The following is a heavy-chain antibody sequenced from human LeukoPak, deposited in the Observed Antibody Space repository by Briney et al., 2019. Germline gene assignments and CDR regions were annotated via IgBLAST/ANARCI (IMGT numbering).Heavy chain of an antibody. D-gene: IGHD1-7*01. CDR3: AKLAGSITGTTSYFDY. V-gene: IGHV5-51*01. CDR2: IYPGDSDT. CDR1: GYSFTSYW. Sequence: GESLKISCKGSGYSFTSYWIGWVRQMPGKGLEWMGIIYPGDSDTRYSPSFQGQVTISADKSISTAYLQWSSLKASDTAMYYCAKLAGSITGTTSYFDYWGQGTLVTVSS. J-gene: IGHJ4*02.